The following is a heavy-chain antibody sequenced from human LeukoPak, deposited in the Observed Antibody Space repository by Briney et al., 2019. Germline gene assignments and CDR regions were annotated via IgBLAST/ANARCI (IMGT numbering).Heavy chain of an antibody. CDR2: INHSGST. V-gene: IGHV4-34*01. D-gene: IGHD2-15*01. Sequence: PSETLSLTCAVYGGSFSGYYWSWIRQPPGKGLEWIGEINHSGSTNYNPSLKSRVTISVDTSKNQFTLKLSSVTAADTAVYYCAIRYCSGGSCYSPYYYYGMDVWGQGTTVTVSS. CDR3: AIRYCSGGSCYSPYYYYGMDV. J-gene: IGHJ6*02. CDR1: GGSFSGYY.